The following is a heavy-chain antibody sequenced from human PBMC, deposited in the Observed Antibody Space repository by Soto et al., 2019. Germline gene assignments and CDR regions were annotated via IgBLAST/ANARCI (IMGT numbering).Heavy chain of an antibody. V-gene: IGHV5-10-1*01. CDR1: GYTFTNYW. CDR2: IDPSDSYT. Sequence: EVQLVQSGAEVKKPGESLRISCKGSGYTFTNYWINWLRQMPGKGLEWMGRIDPSDSYTNYSPSFQGHVTISADKSINTAYLQWSSLQASDTAIYYCARRGSGMWYWFDPSGKGTVVTVCS. CDR3: ARRGSGMWYWFDP. D-gene: IGHD6-19*01. J-gene: IGHJ5*02.